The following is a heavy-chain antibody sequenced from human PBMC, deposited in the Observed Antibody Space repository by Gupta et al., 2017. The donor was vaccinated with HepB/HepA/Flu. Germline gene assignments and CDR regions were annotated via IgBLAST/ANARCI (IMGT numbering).Heavy chain of an antibody. J-gene: IGHJ3*02. V-gene: IGHV3-30-3*01. CDR1: GFTFSSYA. D-gene: IGHD4-23*01. CDR3: ARESDYGGNRGDAFDI. Sequence: QVQLVESGGGVVQPGRSLRLSCAASGFTFSSYAMHWVRQAPGKGLEWVAVISYDGSNKYYADSVKGRFTISRDNSKNTLYLQMNSLRAEDTAVYYCARESDYGGNRGDAFDIWGQGTMVTVSS. CDR2: ISYDGSNK.